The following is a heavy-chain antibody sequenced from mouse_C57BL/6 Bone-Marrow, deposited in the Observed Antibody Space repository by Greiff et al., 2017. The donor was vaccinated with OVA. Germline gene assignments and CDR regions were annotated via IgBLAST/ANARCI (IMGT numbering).Heavy chain of an antibody. CDR2: IRSKSSNYAT. Sequence: EVQRVESGGGLVQPKGSLKLSCAASGFTFNTYAMHWVRQAPGKGLEWVARIRSKSSNYATYYADSVKDRFTISRDDSQSMLYLQMNNLKTEDTAMYYCVRDAYYYGRPYFDYWGQGTTLTVSS. J-gene: IGHJ2*01. CDR3: VRDAYYYGRPYFDY. D-gene: IGHD1-1*01. V-gene: IGHV10-3*01. CDR1: GFTFNTYA.